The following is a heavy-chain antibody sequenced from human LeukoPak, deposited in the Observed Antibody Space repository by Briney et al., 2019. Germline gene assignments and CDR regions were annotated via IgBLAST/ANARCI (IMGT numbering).Heavy chain of an antibody. CDR3: AKGGSNNWSFDN. CDR1: GLTFSNYG. V-gene: IGHV3-30*02. Sequence: GGSLRLSCAAAGLTFSNYGMHWVRQAPGKGLQWVAYIRYDGRNKYSADSVKGRFTICRDNSKSTLYLQMNSLRPEDTAVYYCAKGGSNNWSFDNWGQGTLVTVSS. D-gene: IGHD1-1*01. J-gene: IGHJ4*02. CDR2: IRYDGRNK.